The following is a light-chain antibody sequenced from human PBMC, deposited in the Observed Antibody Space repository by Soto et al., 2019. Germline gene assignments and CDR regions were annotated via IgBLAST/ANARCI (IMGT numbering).Light chain of an antibody. CDR3: TSYSGSDNYV. Sequence: QSALTQPPSATGSPGQSVTISCTGTSSDVGGHNYVSWHQQHPGKAPKLMIYEVSKRPSGVPDRFSGSKSGNTASLTVSGLQAEDEADYYCTSYSGSDNYVFGAGTRSPS. J-gene: IGLJ1*01. CDR1: SSDVGGHNY. V-gene: IGLV2-8*01. CDR2: EVS.